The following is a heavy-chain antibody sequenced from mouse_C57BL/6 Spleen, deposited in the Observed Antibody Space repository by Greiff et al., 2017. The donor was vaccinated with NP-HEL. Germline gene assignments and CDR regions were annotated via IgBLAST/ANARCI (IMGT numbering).Heavy chain of an antibody. Sequence: EVKLMESGGGLVKPGGSLKLSCAASGFTFSDYGMHWVRQAPEKGLEWVAYISSGRSTIYYADTVKGRFTFSRENAKNTLVLQMTSMRAEDTAMYYCAREGYGSSYYAMDYWGQGTSVTVSS. CDR3: AREGYGSSYYAMDY. V-gene: IGHV5-17*01. CDR1: GFTFSDYG. CDR2: ISSGRSTI. J-gene: IGHJ4*01. D-gene: IGHD1-1*01.